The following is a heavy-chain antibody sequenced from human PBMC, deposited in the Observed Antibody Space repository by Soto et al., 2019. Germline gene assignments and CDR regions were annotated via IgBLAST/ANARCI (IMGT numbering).Heavy chain of an antibody. Sequence: QITLKESGPTLVKPTQTLTLTCTVSGFSLSSTRMAVGWIRQPPGKALEWLAIIYWDDDKRYRPFLKSRLTITKDTYNNQVVLTMSTMDPVDTARYYCAHIVVAGLGYYFDYWGQGTLVTVSS. CDR2: IYWDDDK. V-gene: IGHV2-5*02. D-gene: IGHD6-19*01. J-gene: IGHJ4*02. CDR1: GFSLSSTRMA. CDR3: AHIVVAGLGYYFDY.